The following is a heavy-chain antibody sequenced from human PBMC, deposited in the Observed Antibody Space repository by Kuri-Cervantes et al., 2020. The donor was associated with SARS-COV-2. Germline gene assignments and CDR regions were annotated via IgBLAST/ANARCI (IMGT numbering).Heavy chain of an antibody. J-gene: IGHJ6*02. Sequence: GESLKISYAASGFTFSSYSMNWVRQAPGKGLERVSSISSSSYIYYADSVKGRFTISRDNAKNSLYLQMNSLRAEDTAVYYCARDPPSPYCSGGSCRTDVWGQGTTVTVSS. CDR2: ISSSSYI. CDR1: GFTFSSYS. D-gene: IGHD2-15*01. CDR3: ARDPPSPYCSGGSCRTDV. V-gene: IGHV3-21*01.